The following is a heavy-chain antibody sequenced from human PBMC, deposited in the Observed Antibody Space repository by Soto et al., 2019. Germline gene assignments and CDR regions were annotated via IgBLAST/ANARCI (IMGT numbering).Heavy chain of an antibody. Sequence: EASVKVSCKASGGTFSSYAISRVRQAPGQGLEWMGGIIPIFGTANYAQKFQGRVTITADESTSTAYMELSSLRSEDTAVYYCARGEVAAAGIYYYYGMDVWGQGTTVTVSS. CDR3: ARGEVAAAGIYYYYGMDV. D-gene: IGHD6-13*01. CDR1: GGTFSSYA. CDR2: IIPIFGTA. J-gene: IGHJ6*02. V-gene: IGHV1-69*13.